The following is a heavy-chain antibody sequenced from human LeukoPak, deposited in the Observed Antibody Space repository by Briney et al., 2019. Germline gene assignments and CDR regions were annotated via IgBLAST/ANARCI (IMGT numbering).Heavy chain of an antibody. CDR3: ASGYCGGACQLGGVDM. CDR2: IYNSGST. J-gene: IGHJ3*02. V-gene: IGHV4-59*12. Sequence: SETLSLTCTVSGGSISRYYWSWIRQPPGKGLQWIGYIYNSGSTNYNPSLKSRVTISVDTSKNQFSLKLSSVTAADTAVYYCASGYCGGACQLGGVDMWGQGTVVTVSS. D-gene: IGHD2-21*02. CDR1: GGSISRYY.